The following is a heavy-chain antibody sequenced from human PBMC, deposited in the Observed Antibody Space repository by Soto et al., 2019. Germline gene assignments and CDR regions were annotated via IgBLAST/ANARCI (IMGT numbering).Heavy chain of an antibody. CDR3: AKGLLVGTTKPKTFDY. CDR1: GFTFSSYA. CDR2: ISGSGGSI. D-gene: IGHD1-26*01. Sequence: PWGSLRLSCAASGFTFSSYAMSWVRQAPGKGLEWVSAISGSGGSIYDADSVKGRFTISRDNSKNTLYLQMNSLRTEDTAVYYCAKGLLVGTTKPKTFDYCGQGTLLTVSS. V-gene: IGHV3-23*01. J-gene: IGHJ4*02.